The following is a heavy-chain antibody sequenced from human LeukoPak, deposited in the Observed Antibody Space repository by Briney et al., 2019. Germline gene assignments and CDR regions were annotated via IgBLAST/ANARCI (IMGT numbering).Heavy chain of an antibody. D-gene: IGHD6-19*01. CDR3: ARLRIAVAGTGNWFDP. V-gene: IGHV4-59*08. CDR1: GGSISSYY. CDR2: IYYSGST. J-gene: IGHJ5*02. Sequence: MASETLSLTCTVSGGSISSYYWSWIRQPPGKGLEWIGYIYYSGSTNYNPSLKSRVTISVDTSKNQFSLKLSSVTAADTAVYYCARLRIAVAGTGNWFDPWGQGTLVTVSS.